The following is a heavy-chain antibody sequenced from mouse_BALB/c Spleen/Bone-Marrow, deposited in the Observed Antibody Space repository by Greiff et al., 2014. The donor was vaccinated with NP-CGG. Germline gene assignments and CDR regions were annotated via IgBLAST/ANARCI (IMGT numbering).Heavy chain of an antibody. V-gene: IGHV1-61*01. Sequence: VKLVESGAELVRPGASVKLSCKASGYSFTSYWMNWVKQRPGQGLEWIDMIHPSDSETRLNQKFKDKATLTVDKSSSTAYMQLSSPTSEDSAVYYCARRERTGMNYWGQGTTLTVSS. J-gene: IGHJ2*01. CDR1: GYSFTSYW. CDR3: ARRERTGMNY. D-gene: IGHD4-1*01. CDR2: IHPSDSET.